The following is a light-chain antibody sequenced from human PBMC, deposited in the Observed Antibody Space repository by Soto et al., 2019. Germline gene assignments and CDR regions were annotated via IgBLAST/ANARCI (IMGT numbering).Light chain of an antibody. CDR1: SVDVGGFEY. J-gene: IGLJ1*01. V-gene: IGLV2-14*03. CDR3: SSYTSRNTYV. Sequence: QSVLTQPAPVSGSPGQSIAISCTGTSVDVGGFEYVSWYQQHPGKVPKLMIYDVNNRPSGVSNRFSGSKSGNTASLTISGLQAEDEADYFCSSYTSRNTYVFGTGTKVTVL. CDR2: DVN.